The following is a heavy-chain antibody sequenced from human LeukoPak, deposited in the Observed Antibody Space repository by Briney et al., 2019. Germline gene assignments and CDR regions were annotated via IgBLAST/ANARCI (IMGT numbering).Heavy chain of an antibody. Sequence: PGGSLRLSCAASGFTFSGYDMHWVRQGTGKGLEWVSGIGTTGDTYYSGPVKGRFTTSRENAKNSLYLQMNSLRAGDTAVYYCARASRGVNYALDFWGQGTLVTVSS. D-gene: IGHD3-3*01. CDR1: GFTFSGYD. CDR3: ARASRGVNYALDF. CDR2: IGTTGDT. V-gene: IGHV3-13*04. J-gene: IGHJ4*02.